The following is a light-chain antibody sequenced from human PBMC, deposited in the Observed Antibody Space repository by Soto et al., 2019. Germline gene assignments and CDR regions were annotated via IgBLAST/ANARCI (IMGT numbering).Light chain of an antibody. CDR3: QVWEATGDQVV. CDR2: YDS. J-gene: IGLJ2*01. Sequence: SYELTQPPSVSVPPGETARISCGGTNVGSRSVHWYQQKPGQAPFLVIYYDSDRPSGIPERFSGSNSGNTATLIISRVEAGDEADYYCQVWEATGDQVVFGGGTKVTVL. V-gene: IGLV3-21*01. CDR1: NVGSRS.